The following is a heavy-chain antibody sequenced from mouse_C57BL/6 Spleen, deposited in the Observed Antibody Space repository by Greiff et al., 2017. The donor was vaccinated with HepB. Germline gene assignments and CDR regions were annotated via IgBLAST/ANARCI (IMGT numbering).Heavy chain of an antibody. Sequence: DVKLQESGAELVRPGASVKLSCTASGFNIKDDYMHWVKQRPEQGLEWIGWIDPENGDTEYASKFQGKATITADTSSNTADLQLSSLTSEDTAVYYCTTRPRFAYWGQGTLVTDSA. V-gene: IGHV14-4*01. CDR2: IDPENGDT. J-gene: IGHJ3*01. CDR3: TTRPRFAY. CDR1: GFNIKDDY.